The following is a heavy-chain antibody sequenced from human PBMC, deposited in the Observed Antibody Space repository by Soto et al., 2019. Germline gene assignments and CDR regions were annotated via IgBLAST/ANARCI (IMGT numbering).Heavy chain of an antibody. J-gene: IGHJ4*02. CDR2: ITSSSYTI. Sequence: GGSLRLSCATSGFTFSGYTMKWVRQAPGKGLEWVSYITSSSYTIYYADSVKGRFTISRDNAKNSLYLQMNSLRAEDTAVYYCARDDSTNGYYYSDYWGQGTLVTVSS. CDR1: GFTFSGYT. V-gene: IGHV3-48*01. D-gene: IGHD2-8*01. CDR3: ARDDSTNGYYYSDY.